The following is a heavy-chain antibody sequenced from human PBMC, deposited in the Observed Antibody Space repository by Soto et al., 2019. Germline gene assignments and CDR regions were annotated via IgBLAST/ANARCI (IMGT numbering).Heavy chain of an antibody. CDR3: ARDIAAADEVHWFDP. D-gene: IGHD6-13*01. Sequence: GASVKVSCKASGYAFTKYIMHWVRQAPGQGPEWMGWISTDNGSTNYSQKIQGRVTMTTDTSTSTAYMELRSLRSDDTAVYYCARDIAAADEVHWFDPWGQGTLVTVSS. J-gene: IGHJ5*02. CDR1: GYAFTKYI. V-gene: IGHV1-18*01. CDR2: ISTDNGST.